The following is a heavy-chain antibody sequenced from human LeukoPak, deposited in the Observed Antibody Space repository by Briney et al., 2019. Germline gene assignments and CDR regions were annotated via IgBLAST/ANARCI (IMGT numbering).Heavy chain of an antibody. J-gene: IGHJ5*02. V-gene: IGHV4-61*01. CDR2: IYYSGST. Sequence: KPSETLSLTCTVSGAPLTSGSYSGTWIRQPPGKGLEWIGYIYYSGSTNYNPSLRSRVTISVDTSKNQFSLKVSSVTAADTAIYYCARGYDWFDPWGQGTLVTVSS. CDR1: GAPLTSGSYS. D-gene: IGHD5-12*01. CDR3: ARGYDWFDP.